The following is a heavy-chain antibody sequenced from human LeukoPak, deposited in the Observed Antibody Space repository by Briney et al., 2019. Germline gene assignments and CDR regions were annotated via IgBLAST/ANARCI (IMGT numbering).Heavy chain of an antibody. Sequence: PGRSLRLSCAASGFTFSSYGMHWVRQAPGKGLEWVAVISYDGSNKYYADSVKGRFTISRDNSKNTLYLQMNMLRAEDTAVYFCAKAGPLDPRYGGNSGFDYWGQGTLVTVSS. J-gene: IGHJ4*02. D-gene: IGHD4-23*01. CDR3: AKAGPLDPRYGGNSGFDY. CDR1: GFTFSSYG. V-gene: IGHV3-30*18. CDR2: ISYDGSNK.